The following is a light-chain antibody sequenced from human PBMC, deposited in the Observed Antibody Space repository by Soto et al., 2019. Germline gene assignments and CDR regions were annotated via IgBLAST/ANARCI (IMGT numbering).Light chain of an antibody. J-gene: IGKJ1*01. CDR1: QSIRNY. CDR2: TAS. CDR3: QQTYSSPPGA. V-gene: IGKV1-39*01. Sequence: DIQMTQSPSSLSASVGDRFTITCLASQSIRNYLNWYQQKPGKAPKVLIYTASSLQSGAPSRFSGSGSGTDFTLSIGRLQPEDFATYYCQQTYSSPPGAFGQGTKVDIK.